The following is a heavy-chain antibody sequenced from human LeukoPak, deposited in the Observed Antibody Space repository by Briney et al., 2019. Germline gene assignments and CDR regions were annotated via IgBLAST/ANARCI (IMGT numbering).Heavy chain of an antibody. J-gene: IGHJ5*02. V-gene: IGHV4-59*08. CDR2: IYYTGST. CDR3: ARLNRAVAGTKTFDP. D-gene: IGHD6-19*01. Sequence: SETLSLTCTVSSVSISSYYWSWIRQPPGQGLEWIGDIYYTGSTNYNPSLKSRVTISVDTSKNQFSLRLSSVTAADTAVYYCARLNRAVAGTKTFDPWGQGTLVTVSS. CDR1: SVSISSYY.